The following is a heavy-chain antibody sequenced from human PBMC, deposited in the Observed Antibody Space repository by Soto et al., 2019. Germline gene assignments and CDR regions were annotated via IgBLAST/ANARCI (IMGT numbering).Heavy chain of an antibody. CDR2: ISSSSDTI. CDR1: GLTILGYS. V-gene: IGHV3-48*02. J-gene: IGHJ4*02. Sequence: WSMRVSCAPSGLTILGYSVSWVRQAPGKGLEWVSYISSSSDTIYYADSVKGRFTISRDNVKNLLCLQMNSLRDEDTAGYYCTRSSTFFDYWGQGTPVTVSS. CDR3: TRSSTFFDY. D-gene: IGHD6-6*01.